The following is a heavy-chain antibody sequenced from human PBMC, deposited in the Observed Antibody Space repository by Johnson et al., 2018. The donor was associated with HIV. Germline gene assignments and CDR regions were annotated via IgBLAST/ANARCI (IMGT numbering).Heavy chain of an antibody. Sequence: QLLESGGGVVRPGGSLRLSCAASGFTFDDYGMSWVRQAPGQGLEWVSGINWNGGSTGYADSVKGRFTISRDNSKNTLYLQMNSLKTEETAVYYCTTDKGQPLSIDAFDIWGQGTMVTVSS. J-gene: IGHJ3*02. CDR1: GFTFDDYG. V-gene: IGHV3-20*04. CDR2: INWNGGST. CDR3: TTDKGQPLSIDAFDI. D-gene: IGHD2-2*01.